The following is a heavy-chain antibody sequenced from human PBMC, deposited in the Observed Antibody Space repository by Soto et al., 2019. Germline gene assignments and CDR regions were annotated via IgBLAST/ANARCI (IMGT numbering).Heavy chain of an antibody. Sequence: GGSLRLSCAASGFTFSSYWMHWVRQAPGKGLVWVSRINSDGSSTSYADSVKGRFTISRDNAKNTLYLQMNSLRAEDTAVYYCARAPGFVVVPAAIMDVWGKGTTVTVSS. CDR1: GFTFSSYW. CDR3: ARAPGFVVVPAAIMDV. D-gene: IGHD2-2*01. CDR2: INSDGSST. J-gene: IGHJ6*04. V-gene: IGHV3-74*01.